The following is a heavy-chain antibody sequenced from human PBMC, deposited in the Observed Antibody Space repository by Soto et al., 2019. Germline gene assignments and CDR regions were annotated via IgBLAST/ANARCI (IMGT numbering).Heavy chain of an antibody. CDR3: AKVPRYYGAGSFYYSYYYMEV. D-gene: IGHD3-10*01. CDR1: GFTFSSYA. V-gene: IGHV3-23*01. Sequence: GGSLRLSCAASGFTFSSYAMSWVRQAPGKGLEWVSAISGSGGSTYYADSVKGRFTISRDNSKNTLYLQMNSLRAEDTAVYYCAKVPRYYGAGSFYYSYYYMEVWGKGTRVTFSS. CDR2: ISGSGGST. J-gene: IGHJ6*03.